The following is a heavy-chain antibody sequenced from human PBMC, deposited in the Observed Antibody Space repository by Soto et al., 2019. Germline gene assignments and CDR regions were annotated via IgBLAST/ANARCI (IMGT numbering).Heavy chain of an antibody. Sequence: PSETLSLTCTVSGGSISSSTYYWGWVRQSPGKGLEWIGSVSYSGSTHNNPSLNSRVTISVDTSKDQFSLKLTSVTAADTAVYYCALYFLIIYYWWDRPPPTFARWGQGTLVTVSS. CDR3: ALYFLIIYYWWDRPPPTFAR. D-gene: IGHD3-3*01. V-gene: IGHV4-39*01. CDR2: VSYSGST. J-gene: IGHJ4*02. CDR1: GGSISSSTYY.